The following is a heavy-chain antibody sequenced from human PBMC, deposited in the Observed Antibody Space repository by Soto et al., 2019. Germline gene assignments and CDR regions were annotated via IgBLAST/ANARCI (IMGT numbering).Heavy chain of an antibody. CDR2: VYSGGTT. CDR1: GGSTNSYW. D-gene: IGHD2-21*01. Sequence: SETLSLTCTVSGGSTNSYWWSWIRQPAGKGLEWIGRVYSGGTTDYNPSLNSRATMSVETSKNQFSLKLSSVTAADTAVYYCARGIASYAYGEGYWGQGIQVTVSS. J-gene: IGHJ4*02. V-gene: IGHV4-4*07. CDR3: ARGIASYAYGEGY.